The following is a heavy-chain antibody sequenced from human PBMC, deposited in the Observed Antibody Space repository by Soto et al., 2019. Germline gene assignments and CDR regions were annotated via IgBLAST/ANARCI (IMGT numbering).Heavy chain of an antibody. CDR1: GFTFSNAW. J-gene: IGHJ5*02. V-gene: IGHV3-15*07. CDR2: IKSKTDGGTT. CDR3: TTDPDKRPYYYDSSGYVSWFDP. D-gene: IGHD3-22*01. Sequence: GGSLRLSCAASGFTFSNAWMNWVRQAPGKGLEWVGRIKSKTDGGTTDYAAPVKGRFTISRDDSKNTLYLQMNSLKTEDTAVYYCTTDPDKRPYYYDSSGYVSWFDPWGQGTLVTVS.